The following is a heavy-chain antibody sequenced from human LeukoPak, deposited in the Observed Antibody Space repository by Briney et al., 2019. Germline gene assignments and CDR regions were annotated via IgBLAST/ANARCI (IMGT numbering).Heavy chain of an antibody. D-gene: IGHD5-24*01. V-gene: IGHV3-23*01. CDR3: ARDGGGYKNWFDP. J-gene: IGHJ5*02. CDR1: GFTFSSYG. CDR2: ISGSGGST. Sequence: SGGSLRLSCAASGFTFSSYGMSWVRQAPGKGLEWVSAISGSGGSTYYADSVKGRFTISRDNAKNTLYLQMNSLRAEDTAVYYCARDGGGYKNWFDPWGQGTLVTVSS.